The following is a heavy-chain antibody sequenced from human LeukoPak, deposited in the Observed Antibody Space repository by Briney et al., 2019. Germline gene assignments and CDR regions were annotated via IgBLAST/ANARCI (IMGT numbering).Heavy chain of an antibody. V-gene: IGHV1-46*01. CDR3: ARHLGDNVDAFDI. J-gene: IGHJ3*02. D-gene: IGHD3-16*02. CDR2: INPSGGST. Sequence: ASVKVSCTASGYTFTSYYMHWVRQAPGQGLEWMGIINPSGGSTSYAQKFQGRVTMTRDTSTSTVYMELSSLRSEDTAVYYCARHLGDNVDAFDIWGQGTMVTVSS. CDR1: GYTFTSYY.